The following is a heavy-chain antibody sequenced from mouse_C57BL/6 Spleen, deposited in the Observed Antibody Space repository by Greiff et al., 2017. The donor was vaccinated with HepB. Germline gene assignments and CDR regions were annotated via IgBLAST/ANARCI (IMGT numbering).Heavy chain of an antibody. D-gene: IGHD2-5*01. CDR3: ARGYYSNYEYFDV. CDR1: GYSFTDYN. Sequence: VQLKESGPELVKPGASVKISCKASGYSFTDYNMNWVKQSNGKSLEWIGVINPNYGTTSYNQKFKGKATLTVDQSSSTAYMQLNSLTSEDSAVYYCARGYYSNYEYFDVWGTGTTVTVSS. V-gene: IGHV1-39*01. CDR2: INPNYGTT. J-gene: IGHJ1*03.